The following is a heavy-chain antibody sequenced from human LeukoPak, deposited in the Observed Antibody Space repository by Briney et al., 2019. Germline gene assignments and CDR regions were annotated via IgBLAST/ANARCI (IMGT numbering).Heavy chain of an antibody. CDR3: ARGLRSWLDP. V-gene: IGHV3-53*01. CDR1: GVTGSSNY. J-gene: IGHJ5*02. Sequence: GGAPRLSCAASGVTGSSNYMSWVRQAPGEGLEWVSVIYSGGDTYYADSVKGRFTISRDDSKNTLYLQMNSLRAEDTAVYFCARGLRSWLDPWGQGTLVTVSS. D-gene: IGHD1-14*01. CDR2: IYSGGDT.